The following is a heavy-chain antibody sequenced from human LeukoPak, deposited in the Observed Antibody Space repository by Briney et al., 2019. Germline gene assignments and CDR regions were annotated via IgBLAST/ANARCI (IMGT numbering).Heavy chain of an antibody. V-gene: IGHV5-51*01. D-gene: IGHD6-19*01. Sequence: GESLKISCKASGYSLISYWIGWVRQMPGKGLEWMGIMYPGDSDIRYSPSFQGQVTISADKSISTAYLQWSSLQASDTAMYYCARSTYTSGYSDYWGQGTLVTVSS. CDR1: GYSLISYW. CDR3: ARSTYTSGYSDY. CDR2: MYPGDSDI. J-gene: IGHJ4*02.